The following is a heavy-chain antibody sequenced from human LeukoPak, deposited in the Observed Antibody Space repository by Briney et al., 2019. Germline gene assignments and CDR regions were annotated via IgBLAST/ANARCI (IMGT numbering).Heavy chain of an antibody. CDR3: ARDPYASSSPHAFDY. D-gene: IGHD6-6*01. CDR1: GYTFTSYG. J-gene: IGHJ4*02. CDR2: ISAYNGNT. V-gene: IGHV1-18*01. Sequence: ASVKVSCKASGYTFTSYGNSWVRQAPGQGLEWMGWISAYNGNTNYAQKLQGRVTMTTDTSTSTAYMELRSLRSDDTAVYYCARDPYASSSPHAFDYWGQGTLVTVSS.